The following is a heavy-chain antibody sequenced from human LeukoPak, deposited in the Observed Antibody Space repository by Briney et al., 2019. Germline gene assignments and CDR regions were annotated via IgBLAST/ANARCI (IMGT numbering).Heavy chain of an antibody. Sequence: GGSLRLSCAASGFTLSAYGVNWVRLAPGKGLEWVSYISGSGRTIYYADSVKGRFTISRDNSKNTLYLQMNSLRAEDTAVYYCAKDSTYYYGSGSYFHYMDVWGKGTTVTVSS. D-gene: IGHD3-10*01. CDR1: GFTLSAYG. CDR2: ISGSGRTI. CDR3: AKDSTYYYGSGSYFHYMDV. J-gene: IGHJ6*03. V-gene: IGHV3-48*01.